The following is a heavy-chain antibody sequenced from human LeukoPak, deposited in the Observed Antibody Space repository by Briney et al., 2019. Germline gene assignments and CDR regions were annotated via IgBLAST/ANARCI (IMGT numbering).Heavy chain of an antibody. Sequence: GGSLRLSCAASGFTFDDYAMHWVRQAPGEGLEWVSGISWNSGSIGYADSVKGRFTISRDNAKNSLYLQMNSLRAEDTALYYCAKGPRKISGSYLRFDPWGQGTLVTVSS. CDR3: AKGPRKISGSYLRFDP. D-gene: IGHD1-26*01. CDR2: ISWNSGSI. CDR1: GFTFDDYA. J-gene: IGHJ5*02. V-gene: IGHV3-9*01.